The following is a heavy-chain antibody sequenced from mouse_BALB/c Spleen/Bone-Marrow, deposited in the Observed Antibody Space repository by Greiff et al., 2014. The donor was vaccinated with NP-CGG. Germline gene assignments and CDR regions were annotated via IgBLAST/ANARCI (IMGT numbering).Heavy chain of an antibody. CDR1: GFTFSSYA. D-gene: IGHD2-4*01. J-gene: IGHJ2*01. CDR3: ARSTMITTGNYFDY. CDR2: INSGDSS. V-gene: IGHV5-6-5*01. Sequence: EVQLVESGGGLVKPGGSLKLSCAASGFTFSSYAMSWVRQTPEKRLEWVASINSGDSSYYPDSVKGRFTISRDNARNILYLQMRSRRSEDTAIYFCARSTMITTGNYFDYWGQGTTLTVSS.